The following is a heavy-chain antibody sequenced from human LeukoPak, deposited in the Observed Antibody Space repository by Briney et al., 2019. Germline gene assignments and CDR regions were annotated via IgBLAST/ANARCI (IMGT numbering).Heavy chain of an antibody. J-gene: IGHJ4*02. Sequence: GGSLRLSCVASGFPFSSYTLSWVRQAPGKALEWVSAISGSSPATYYSGSVKGRFTISRDNSKNTLYLQMNSLRAEDTAVYYCAKERQAGDYFTSDHWGQGTLVTVSS. CDR1: GFPFSSYT. V-gene: IGHV3-23*01. D-gene: IGHD4-17*01. CDR3: AKERQAGDYFTSDH. CDR2: ISGSSPAT.